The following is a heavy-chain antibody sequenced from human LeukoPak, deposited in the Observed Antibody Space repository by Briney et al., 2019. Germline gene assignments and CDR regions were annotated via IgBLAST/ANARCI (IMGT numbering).Heavy chain of an antibody. V-gene: IGHV4-59*08. CDR3: ARHGGPYYYDSSGYYDY. Sequence: SETLSLTCTVSGGSISSYYWSWIRQPPGKGLEWIGYIYYSGSTNYNPSLKSRVTISVDTFKNQFSLKLSSVTAADTAVYYCARHGGPYYYDSSGYYDYWGQGTLVTVSS. J-gene: IGHJ4*02. CDR2: IYYSGST. CDR1: GGSISSYY. D-gene: IGHD3-22*01.